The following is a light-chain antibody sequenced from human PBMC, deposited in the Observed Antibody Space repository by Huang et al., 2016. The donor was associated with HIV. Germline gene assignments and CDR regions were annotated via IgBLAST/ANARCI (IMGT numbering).Light chain of an antibody. J-gene: IGKJ1*01. Sequence: DIVMTQSPDSLAVSPGERATINCKSSQSLLCSLSKKNYLAWFQQKPGRPPTLLIYLATRRGSGVPDRFSGSGSGTDFTLTINNLQAEDVAVYFCLQYYSVPQTFGHGTKVEIK. V-gene: IGKV4-1*01. CDR3: LQYYSVPQT. CDR2: LAT. CDR1: QSLLCSLSKKNY.